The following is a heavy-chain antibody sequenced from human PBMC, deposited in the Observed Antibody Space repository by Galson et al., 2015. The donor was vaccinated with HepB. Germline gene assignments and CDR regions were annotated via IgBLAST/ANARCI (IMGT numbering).Heavy chain of an antibody. D-gene: IGHD3-22*01. Sequence: SGGTFSSYAISWVRQAPGQGLEWMGGIIPIFGTANYAQKFQGRVTITADESTSTAYMELSSLRSEDTAVYYCAREGVKSSGYPQLGTFDYWGQGTLVTVSS. CDR3: AREGVKSSGYPQLGTFDY. J-gene: IGHJ4*02. V-gene: IGHV1-69*01. CDR1: GGTFSSYA. CDR2: IIPIFGTA.